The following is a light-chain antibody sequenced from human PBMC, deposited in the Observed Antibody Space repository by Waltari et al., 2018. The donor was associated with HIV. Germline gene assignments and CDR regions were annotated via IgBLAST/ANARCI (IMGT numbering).Light chain of an antibody. Sequence: QSALTQPPSASGSPGQSVTISCTGTSSDVGGSKYVSWYQQHPGKAPKLTIYEFNKRPSGVPVRFAGSKSANTASLTVSGLQADDEADYYCNSYAGSNNWVFGGGTKLTVL. J-gene: IGLJ3*02. V-gene: IGLV2-8*01. CDR3: NSYAGSNNWV. CDR1: SSDVGGSKY. CDR2: EFN.